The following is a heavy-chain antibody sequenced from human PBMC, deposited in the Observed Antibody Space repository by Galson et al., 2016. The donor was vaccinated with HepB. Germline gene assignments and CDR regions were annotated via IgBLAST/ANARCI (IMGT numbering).Heavy chain of an antibody. CDR1: GFTFSSCA. Sequence: SLRLSCAASGFTFSSCAMHWVRQAPGKGLEWVALISYDGSNKYYADSVKGRFTISRDNSKNTLYLRMNSLRAEDTAVYYCARGGSPYDFWTTGAFDIWGQGTMVTVSS. CDR3: ARGGSPYDFWTTGAFDI. J-gene: IGHJ3*02. D-gene: IGHD3/OR15-3a*01. V-gene: IGHV3-30-3*01. CDR2: ISYDGSNK.